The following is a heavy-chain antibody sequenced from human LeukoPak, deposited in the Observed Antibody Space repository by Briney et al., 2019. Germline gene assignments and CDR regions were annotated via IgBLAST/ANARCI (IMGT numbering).Heavy chain of an antibody. CDR1: GGPFSSYA. J-gene: IGHJ6*03. V-gene: IGHV1-69*01. CDR3: ARLERLSYYYYMDV. Sequence: GSSVKVSCKASGGPFSSYAISWVRQAPGQGLEWMGGIIPIFGTANYAQKFQGRVTITADESTSPAYMELSSLRSEDTAVYYCARLERLSYYYYMDVWGKGTTVTVSS. CDR2: IIPIFGTA. D-gene: IGHD1-1*01.